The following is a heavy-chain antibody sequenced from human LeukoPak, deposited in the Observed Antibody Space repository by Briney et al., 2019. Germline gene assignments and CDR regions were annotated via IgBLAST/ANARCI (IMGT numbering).Heavy chain of an antibody. CDR1: VGTLSNSY. J-gene: IGHJ4*02. Sequence: SGTLSLTCTVSVGTLSNSYWSWIRQPPGKGLEWIGYIYYSGTTKYNPSLNSGVTISVDTSKDQFSLKLSSVTAADTAIYYCARGEQLVPYYFDYWGQGTLVTVSS. CDR3: ARGEQLVPYYFDY. D-gene: IGHD6-6*01. CDR2: IYYSGTT. V-gene: IGHV4-59*01.